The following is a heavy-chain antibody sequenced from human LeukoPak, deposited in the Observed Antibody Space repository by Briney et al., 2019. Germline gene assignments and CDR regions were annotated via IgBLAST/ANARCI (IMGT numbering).Heavy chain of an antibody. CDR3: TRVVSGSYFDY. CDR2: IKSKAYGGTT. V-gene: IGHV3-49*04. J-gene: IGHJ4*02. D-gene: IGHD1-26*01. CDR1: GFTFGDYA. Sequence: GGSLRLSCTASGFTFGDYAMTWVRQAPGKGLEWVSLIKSKAYGGTTEYAASVKGRFTISRDDSKSIAYLQMNSLKIEDTAVYYCTRVVSGSYFDYWGQGTLVTVSS.